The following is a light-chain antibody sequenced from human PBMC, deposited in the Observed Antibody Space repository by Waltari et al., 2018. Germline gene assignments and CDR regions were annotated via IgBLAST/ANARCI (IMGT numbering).Light chain of an antibody. CDR1: QSLLHSDGKTY. Sequence: DIVMTQTPLSLSVTPGQPASISCKSSQSLLHSDGKTYLYWYLLKPGQSPQLLIYEVSSRVSGVPDRFSGSGSGTDFTLKLSRVEAEYVGVYYCMQGIHSGVTFGPGTKVDIK. CDR3: MQGIHSGVT. V-gene: IGKV2-29*03. J-gene: IGKJ3*01. CDR2: EVS.